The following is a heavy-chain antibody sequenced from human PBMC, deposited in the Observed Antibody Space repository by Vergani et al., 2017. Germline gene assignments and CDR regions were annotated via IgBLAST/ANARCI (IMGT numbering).Heavy chain of an antibody. D-gene: IGHD2-2*01. J-gene: IGHJ5*02. CDR1: GFSLSNARMG. CDR3: ARRLGPAAARNNWFDP. V-gene: IGHV2-26*01. Sequence: QVTLKESGPVLVKPTETLTLTCTVSGFSLSNARMGVSWIRQPPGKALEWLAHIFSNDEKSYSTSLKSRLTISADKSISTAYLQWSSLKASDTAMYYCARRLGPAAARNNWFDPWGQGTLVTVSS. CDR2: IFSNDEK.